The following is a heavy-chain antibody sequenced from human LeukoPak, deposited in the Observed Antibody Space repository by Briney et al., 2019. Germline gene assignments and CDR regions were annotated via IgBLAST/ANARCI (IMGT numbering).Heavy chain of an antibody. J-gene: IGHJ4*02. CDR1: AYTFTVYY. CDR2: INPTSDGT. CDR3: ARFKDLYSSWYFHPFDH. V-gene: IGHV1-2*02. Sequence: ASVNVSSKASAYTFTVYYMHWVRQAPGQGLEWMGWINPTSDGTNYSKKFRGRVTMTRDTSISTAYMGPSRLTSEDTAVYYCARFKDLYSSWYFHPFDHWGQGTLVTVSS. D-gene: IGHD6-13*01.